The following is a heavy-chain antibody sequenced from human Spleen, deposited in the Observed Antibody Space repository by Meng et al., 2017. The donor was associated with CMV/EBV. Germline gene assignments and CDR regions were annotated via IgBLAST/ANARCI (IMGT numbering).Heavy chain of an antibody. Sequence: VSGGSISSSPYYWAWIRQPSGKGLEWIGSIYYSGSTYYNASLNSRVTMSVDTSKNHFSLKLTSVTAADTAVYYCARPGGTYYWYFDYWGQGTLVTVSS. D-gene: IGHD1-26*01. J-gene: IGHJ4*02. CDR3: ARPGGTYYWYFDY. V-gene: IGHV4-39*02. CDR1: GGSISSSPYY. CDR2: IYYSGST.